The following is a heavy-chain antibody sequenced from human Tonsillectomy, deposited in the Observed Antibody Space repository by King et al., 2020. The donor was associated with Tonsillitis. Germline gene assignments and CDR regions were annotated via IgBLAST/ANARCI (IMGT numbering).Heavy chain of an antibody. Sequence: VQLVESGGGLVQPGGSLRLSCAASGFTFSSYAMSWVRQAPGKGLEWVSAISGGGGSTYYAESVKGRFTISRDNSKNTLYLQMNSLRAEDTAVYYCAKVFVVVPAVHTGYFDYWGQGTLVTVSS. D-gene: IGHD2-2*01. CDR3: AKVFVVVPAVHTGYFDY. CDR2: ISGGGGST. V-gene: IGHV3-23*04. CDR1: GFTFSSYA. J-gene: IGHJ4*02.